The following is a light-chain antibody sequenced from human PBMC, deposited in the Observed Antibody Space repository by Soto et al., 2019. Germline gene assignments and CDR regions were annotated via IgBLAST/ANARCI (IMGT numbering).Light chain of an antibody. CDR2: VNSDGSH. J-gene: IGLJ7*01. Sequence: QSVLTQSPSASAYLGASVKLTCTLSSGHSNYAIAWHQQQPEKGPRYLMKVNSDGSHNKGDGIPDRFSGSSSGAERYLTISSLQSEDEADYYCQTWGTGIPVFGGGPQLTVL. V-gene: IGLV4-69*01. CDR3: QTWGTGIPV. CDR1: SGHSNYA.